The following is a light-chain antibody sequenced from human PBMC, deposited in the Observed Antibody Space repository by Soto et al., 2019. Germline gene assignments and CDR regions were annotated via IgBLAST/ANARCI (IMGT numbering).Light chain of an antibody. Sequence: DIPMTQSPFSLPASVGDRVNITCRASQSISNYLNWYQHKPGRAPSLLIHGASSLQGGVPSRFSGSGSGTDFTLTISSLHLENFTTYSGQQTYSAPFPFGGGPRV. J-gene: IGKJ4*01. CDR1: QSISNY. CDR3: QQTYSAPFP. V-gene: IGKV1-39*01. CDR2: GAS.